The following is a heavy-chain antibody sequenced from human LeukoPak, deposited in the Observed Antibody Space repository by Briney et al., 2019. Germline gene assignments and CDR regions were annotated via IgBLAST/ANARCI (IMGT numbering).Heavy chain of an antibody. J-gene: IGHJ3*02. CDR1: GYSISSGYY. D-gene: IGHD2-2*01. V-gene: IGHV4-38-2*01. Sequence: SETLSLTCAVSGYSISSGYYWSWIRPPPGKGLEWIGSIYHSGSTFYNPSLKSRVTISADPSKNQFSLTLSSVTAADTAVYYCARPQGATAMFAFDIGGQGTMVTVSS. CDR2: IYHSGST. CDR3: ARPQGATAMFAFDI.